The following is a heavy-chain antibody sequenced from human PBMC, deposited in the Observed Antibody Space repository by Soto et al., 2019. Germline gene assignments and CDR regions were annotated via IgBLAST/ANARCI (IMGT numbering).Heavy chain of an antibody. CDR2: ISYDGSNK. Sequence: PGGSLRLSCAASGFTFSSYGIHWVRQAPGKGLEWVAVISYDGSNKYYADSVKGRFTISRDHSKNTLYLQMNSLRAEDTAVYYCAKDRYCSGGSCYRYFDYWGQGTLVTVSS. CDR1: GFTFSSYG. V-gene: IGHV3-30*18. CDR3: AKDRYCSGGSCYRYFDY. J-gene: IGHJ4*02. D-gene: IGHD2-15*01.